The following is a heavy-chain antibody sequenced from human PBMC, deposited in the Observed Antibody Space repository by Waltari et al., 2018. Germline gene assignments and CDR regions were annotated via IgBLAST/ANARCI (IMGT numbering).Heavy chain of an antibody. CDR1: GGSISSSNW. J-gene: IGHJ5*02. V-gene: IGHV4-4*02. CDR3: VRRQTANNYNRFDV. CDR2: IYGSSRST. Sequence: QVQLQESGPAVVKPSETLSLTCAVSGGSISSSNWWSWIRQSPGQGLEWIGDIYGSSRSTEYNHSLRIGVISSKDTAKNQFSRQLNLVTGADTALYYCVRRQTANNYNRFDVWGPGVLVTVSS.